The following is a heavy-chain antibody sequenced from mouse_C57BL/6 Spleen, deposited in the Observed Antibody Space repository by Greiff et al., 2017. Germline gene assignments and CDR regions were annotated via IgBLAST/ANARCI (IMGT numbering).Heavy chain of an antibody. J-gene: IGHJ2*01. CDR3: ARSIYYYGSYYFDY. V-gene: IGHV7-3*01. D-gene: IGHD1-1*01. CDR1: GFTFTDYY. CDR2: IRNKANGHTT. Sequence: EVKLVESGGGLVQPGGSLSLSCAASGFTFTDYYMSWVRQPPGKALEWLGFIRNKANGHTTEYSASVKGRFTISRDNSQSILYLQMNALRAEDSATYYCARSIYYYGSYYFDYWGQGTTLTVSS.